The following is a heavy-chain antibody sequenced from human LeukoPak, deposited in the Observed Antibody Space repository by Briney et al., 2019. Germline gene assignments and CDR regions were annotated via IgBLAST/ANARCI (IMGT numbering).Heavy chain of an antibody. J-gene: IGHJ4*02. CDR2: FDPGNGEI. CDR1: GHTLSDLT. D-gene: IGHD3-3*01. V-gene: IGHV1-24*01. Sequence: ASVKVSCKVSGHTLSDLTMHWVRQAPGKGLEWMGGFDPGNGEIIYAQKFQGRVTMTEDASTDTAYMELSSLKSEDTAVYYCAAGGLYDLLSYWGQGTLVTVSS. CDR3: AAGGLYDLLSY.